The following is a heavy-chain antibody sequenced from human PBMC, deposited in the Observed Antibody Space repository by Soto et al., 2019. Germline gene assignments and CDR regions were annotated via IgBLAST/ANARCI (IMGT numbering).Heavy chain of an antibody. V-gene: IGHV1-69*13. CDR2: IIPIFGTA. J-gene: IGHJ1*01. D-gene: IGHD6-13*01. Sequence: SVKVSCKASGCTFSSYAISCVRQAPGQVLEWMGGIIPIFGTANYAQKFQGRVTITADESTSTAYMELSSLRSEDTAVYYCARDPRQLLFTGIAAADPEYFQHWGQGTLVTVSS. CDR3: ARDPRQLLFTGIAAADPEYFQH. CDR1: GCTFSSYA.